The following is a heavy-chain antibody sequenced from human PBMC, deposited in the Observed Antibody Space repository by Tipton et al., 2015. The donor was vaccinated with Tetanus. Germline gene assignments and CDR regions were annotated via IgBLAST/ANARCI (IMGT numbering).Heavy chain of an antibody. V-gene: IGHV3-7*01. D-gene: IGHD3-16*01. CDR1: GFTFSSYW. CDR2: IKQDGSEK. Sequence: SLRLSCAASGFTFSSYWMSWVRQAPGKGLEWVANIKQDGSEKYYVDSVKGRFTISRDNAKNSLYLQMNSLRAEDTAVYYCARDGGQRLTQNFDYWGQGTLVTVSS. J-gene: IGHJ4*02. CDR3: ARDGGQRLTQNFDY.